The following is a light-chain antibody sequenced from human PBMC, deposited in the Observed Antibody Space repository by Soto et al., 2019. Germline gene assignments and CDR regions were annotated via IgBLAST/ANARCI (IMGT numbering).Light chain of an antibody. Sequence: EIVLTQSPGTLSLSPGARATLSCRASQSVRSSYLVWYQQKPGQAPRLLIYGASTRAAGIPDRFSGSGSVTDCTLTINRLEPEDFAVYYCQHYDSSLWTFGQGTKVQIK. CDR2: GAS. CDR1: QSVRSSY. V-gene: IGKV3-20*01. CDR3: QHYDSSLWT. J-gene: IGKJ1*01.